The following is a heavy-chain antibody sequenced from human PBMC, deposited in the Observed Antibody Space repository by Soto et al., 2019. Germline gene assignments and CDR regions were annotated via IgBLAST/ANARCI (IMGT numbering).Heavy chain of an antibody. D-gene: IGHD3-3*01. CDR1: GFTFSSYA. CDR3: AKLGYYDFWSGYSNNWFDP. CDR2: ISGSGGST. J-gene: IGHJ5*02. V-gene: IGHV3-23*01. Sequence: GGSLRLSCAASGFTFSSYAMSWVRQAPGKGLEWVSAISGSGGSTYYADSVKGRFTISRDNSKNTLYLQMNSLRAEDTAVYYCAKLGYYDFWSGYSNNWFDPWGQGTLVTVSS.